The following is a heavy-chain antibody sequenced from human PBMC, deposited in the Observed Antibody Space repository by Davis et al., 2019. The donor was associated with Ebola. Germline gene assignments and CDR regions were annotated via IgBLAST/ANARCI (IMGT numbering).Heavy chain of an antibody. CDR2: INHSGST. J-gene: IGHJ4*02. CDR1: GGSFSGYY. D-gene: IGHD2-15*01. V-gene: IGHV4-34*01. Sequence: SETLSLTCAVYGGSFSGYYWSWIRQPPGKGLEWIGEINHSGSTNYNPSLKSRVTISVDTSKNQFSLKLSSVTADDTAVYFCVRDVGLCSGGSCARFDYWGQGALVTVSS. CDR3: VRDVGLCSGGSCARFDY.